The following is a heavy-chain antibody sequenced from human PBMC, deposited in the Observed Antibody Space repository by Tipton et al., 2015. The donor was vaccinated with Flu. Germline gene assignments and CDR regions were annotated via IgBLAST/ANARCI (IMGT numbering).Heavy chain of an antibody. CDR1: GGSISSYY. CDR3: ARRFSGWYVWFDP. V-gene: IGHV4-59*01. Sequence: TLSLTCTVSGGSISSYYWSWIRQPPGKGLEWIGYIYYSGSTNYNPSLKSRVTISVDMSKNQFSLKLSSVTAADTAVYYCARRFSGWYVWFDPWGQGTLVTVSS. J-gene: IGHJ5*02. D-gene: IGHD6-19*01. CDR2: IYYSGST.